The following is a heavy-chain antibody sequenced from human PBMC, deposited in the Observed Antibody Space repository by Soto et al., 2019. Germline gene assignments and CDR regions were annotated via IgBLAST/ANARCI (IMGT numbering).Heavy chain of an antibody. J-gene: IGHJ2*01. CDR2: INDRGSI. D-gene: IGHD3-9*01. Sequence: QVQLQQWGAGPLRPLETLSLTCGVSGGSFSGYYWAWIRQSPGKGLEWIGEINDRGSINYNTSLKSRVSISGDTSKNHYSRNLRSVTAADTAVYYCAGEGHDILTGPPCVWYFDLWGRGTLVTVSS. V-gene: IGHV4-34*01. CDR3: AGEGHDILTGPPCVWYFDL. CDR1: GGSFSGYY.